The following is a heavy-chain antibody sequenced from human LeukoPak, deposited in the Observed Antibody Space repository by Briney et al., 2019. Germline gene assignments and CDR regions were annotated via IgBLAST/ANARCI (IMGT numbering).Heavy chain of an antibody. CDR1: GFTFSSYW. CDR3: ARRQLWLPGDAFDI. V-gene: IGHV3-7*03. D-gene: IGHD5-24*01. J-gene: IGHJ3*02. Sequence: GGSLRLSCAASGFTFSSYWMSWVRQAPGKGLEWVANIKQDGSEKYYVDSVKGRFTISRDNSKNTLYLQMNNLRAEDTAIYYCARRQLWLPGDAFDIWGQGTMVTVSS. CDR2: IKQDGSEK.